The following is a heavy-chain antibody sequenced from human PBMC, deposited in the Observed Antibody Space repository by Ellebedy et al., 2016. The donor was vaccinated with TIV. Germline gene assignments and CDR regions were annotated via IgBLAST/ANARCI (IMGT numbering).Heavy chain of an antibody. CDR2: ISGSGGST. Sequence: GESLKISCAASGFTVSSNYMSWVRQAPGKGLEWVSAISGSGGSTYYADSVRGRLTISRDNAKNSLYLEMNSLRVEDTAVYYCVREDYVPCAFDVWGLGTMVTVSS. D-gene: IGHD4-17*01. V-gene: IGHV3-23*01. CDR3: VREDYVPCAFDV. J-gene: IGHJ3*01. CDR1: GFTVSSNY.